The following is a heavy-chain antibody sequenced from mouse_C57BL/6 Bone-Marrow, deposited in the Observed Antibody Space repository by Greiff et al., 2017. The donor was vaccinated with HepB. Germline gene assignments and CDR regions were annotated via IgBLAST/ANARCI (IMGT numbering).Heavy chain of an antibody. V-gene: IGHV5-17*01. CDR1: GFTFSDYG. Sequence: EVKLVESGGGLVKPGGSLKLSCAASGFTFSDYGMHWVRQAPEKGLEWVAYISSGSSTIYYADTVKGRFTISRDNAKNTLFLQMTRLRSEDTAMYYCARGGYYYGSSSWFAYWGQGTLVTVSA. CDR3: ARGGYYYGSSSWFAY. CDR2: ISSGSSTI. J-gene: IGHJ3*01. D-gene: IGHD1-1*01.